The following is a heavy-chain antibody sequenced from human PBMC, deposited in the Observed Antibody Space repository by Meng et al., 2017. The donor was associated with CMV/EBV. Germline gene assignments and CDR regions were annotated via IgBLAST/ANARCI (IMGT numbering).Heavy chain of an antibody. Sequence: GGSLRLSCAASGFTFSSYAMHWVRQAPGKGLEWVANIKQDGSEKYYVDSVKGRFTISRDNAKNSLYLQMNSLRAEDTAVYYCARDMVVPATASYYFDYWGQGTLVTVSS. D-gene: IGHD2-2*01. CDR3: ARDMVVPATASYYFDY. J-gene: IGHJ4*02. CDR2: IKQDGSEK. V-gene: IGHV3-7*01. CDR1: GFTFSSYA.